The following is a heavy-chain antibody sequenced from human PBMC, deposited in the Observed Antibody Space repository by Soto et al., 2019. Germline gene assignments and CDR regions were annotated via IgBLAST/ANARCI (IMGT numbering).Heavy chain of an antibody. CDR1: GFTFSSYE. J-gene: IGHJ6*02. CDR3: ARGSGLWWPKGMDV. V-gene: IGHV3-48*03. CDR2: ISSSGSTI. D-gene: IGHD5-18*01. Sequence: EVQLVESGGGLVQPGGSLRLSCAASGFTFSSYEMNWVRQAPGKGLEWVSYISSSGSTIYYADSVKGRFTISRDNAKNSLYLQMNSLRAEDTAVYYCARGSGLWWPKGMDVWGQGTTVTVSS.